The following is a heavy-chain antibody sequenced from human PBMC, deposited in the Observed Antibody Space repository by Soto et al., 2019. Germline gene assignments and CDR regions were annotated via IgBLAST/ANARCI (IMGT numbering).Heavy chain of an antibody. Sequence: EVQLLESGGGLVQPGGSLRLSCAASGFTFNNYAMSWVRQAPGKGLEWVSTITGGGAGTYYAASVKGRFTISRDNSNNMLYLQMNSLRVEDTALYYCAKCFRNYAADNFDNWGQGTLVTVSS. J-gene: IGHJ4*02. CDR3: AKCFRNYAADNFDN. V-gene: IGHV3-23*01. CDR2: ITGGGAGT. CDR1: GFTFNNYA. D-gene: IGHD4-4*01.